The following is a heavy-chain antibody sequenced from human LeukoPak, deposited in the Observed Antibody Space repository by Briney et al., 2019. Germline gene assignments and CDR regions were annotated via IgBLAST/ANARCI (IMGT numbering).Heavy chain of an antibody. V-gene: IGHV4-34*01. Sequence: SETLSLTCAVYGGSFSGYYGSWIRQPPGRVLEWSGEINHSGSTNYNPSLKTRVTISVDTSKNQFSLKLSSVTAADTAVYYCARSTYYYGSGSSDYWGQGTLVTVSS. CDR1: GGSFSGYY. J-gene: IGHJ4*02. CDR3: ARSTYYYGSGSSDY. CDR2: INHSGST. D-gene: IGHD3-10*01.